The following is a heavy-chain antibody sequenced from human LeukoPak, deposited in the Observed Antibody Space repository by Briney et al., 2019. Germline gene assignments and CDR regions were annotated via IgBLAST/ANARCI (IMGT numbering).Heavy chain of an antibody. D-gene: IGHD3-9*01. J-gene: IGHJ6*02. Sequence: PGGTLRLSCAASGFTLSHYAMSWVRHAPGQGQERVSNINQDGSEKYYMDSVKGRFTISRDSAKNSLYLQMNSLRAEDTAVYYCARDESVDFDWLSPPGMDVWGQGTTVTVSS. CDR3: ARDESVDFDWLSPPGMDV. CDR1: GFTLSHYA. CDR2: INQDGSEK. V-gene: IGHV3-7*01.